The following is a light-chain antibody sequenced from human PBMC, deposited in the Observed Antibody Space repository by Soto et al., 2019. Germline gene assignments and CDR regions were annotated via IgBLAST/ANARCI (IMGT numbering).Light chain of an antibody. CDR1: SSDVGSYKD. V-gene: IGLV2-11*01. CDR3: CAYADTFYV. Sequence: QSVLTQPRSVSGSPGQSVTISCTGTSSDVGSYKDVSWYQHHPGKVPKLMIYDVSERPSGVPDRFYGSKSGNTASLTISGLQAEDEANYYCCAYADTFYVFGTGTKVTVL. J-gene: IGLJ1*01. CDR2: DVS.